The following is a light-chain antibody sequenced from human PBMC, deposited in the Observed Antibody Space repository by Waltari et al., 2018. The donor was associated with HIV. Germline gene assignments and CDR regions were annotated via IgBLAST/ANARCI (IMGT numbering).Light chain of an antibody. J-gene: IGLJ2*01. Sequence: QSALTQPASVSGSPGQSVTISCPGTTTDFGRYHSVSWYQQHPGNVPKVIIYEVTSRPSGVPHRFSGSRSGNTASLTISGLQAEDEAVYYCSTHTTSDTLIFGGGTKLTVL. CDR3: STHTTSDTLI. CDR1: TTDFGRYHS. V-gene: IGLV2-14*03. CDR2: EVT.